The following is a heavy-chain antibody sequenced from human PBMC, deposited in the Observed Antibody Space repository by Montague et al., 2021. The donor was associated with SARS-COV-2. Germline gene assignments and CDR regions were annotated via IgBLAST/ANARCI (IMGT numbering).Heavy chain of an antibody. J-gene: IGHJ6*02. CDR1: GGSISSYY. CDR3: ARDRPRSYYYDSGTYTWGGYGMGV. V-gene: IGHV4-59*01. CDR2: ISYSGST. D-gene: IGHD3-10*01. Sequence: SETLSLTCTVSGGSISSYYWSWIRQPPGRGLQWIGYISYSGSTNYNPSLKSRVTISVDTSKNHFTLRLSSVTAADTAVYCCARDRPRSYYYDSGTYTWGGYGMGVWGQGTTVTVSS.